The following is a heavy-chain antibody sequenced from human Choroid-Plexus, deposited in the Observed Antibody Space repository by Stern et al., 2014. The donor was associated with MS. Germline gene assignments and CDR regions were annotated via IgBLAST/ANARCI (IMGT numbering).Heavy chain of an antibody. V-gene: IGHV3-30*18. D-gene: IGHD2/OR15-2a*01. Sequence: VQLVESGGGVVKPGRPLRLSCVASGFTFGSCAMHWVRQAPGKGLEGVEGVSYDGSNKYYADSVKGRFTISRDNSQNTLYMQMSSLRPEDTAVYYCAKDRQYLTYFFDHWGQGSLVTVSS. CDR1: GFTFGSCA. CDR2: VSYDGSNK. J-gene: IGHJ5*02. CDR3: AKDRQYLTYFFDH.